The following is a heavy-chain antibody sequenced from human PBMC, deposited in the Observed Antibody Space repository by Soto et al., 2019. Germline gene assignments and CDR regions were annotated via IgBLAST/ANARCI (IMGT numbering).Heavy chain of an antibody. V-gene: IGHV2-5*02. Sequence: QISLKESGPTLVKPTETLKLTCTFSGFSLTTDGEGVGWVRQPPVEALEWLALIYWDDDERYSPSLKTRLTIKKDPSKNQVVLILTNMDPVDTATYYCAHSRNLITEDAQVGDFDYWGKGTLVTVSS. D-gene: IGHD3-10*01. CDR2: IYWDDDE. CDR1: GFSLTTDGEG. CDR3: AHSRNLITEDAQVGDFDY. J-gene: IGHJ4*02.